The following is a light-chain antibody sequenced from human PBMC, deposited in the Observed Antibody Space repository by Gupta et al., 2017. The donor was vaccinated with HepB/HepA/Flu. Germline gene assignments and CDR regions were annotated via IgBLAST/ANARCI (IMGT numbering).Light chain of an antibody. CDR1: QGISSA. Sequence: AIQLTQSPSSLSASVGDRVTITCRASQGISSALAWYQQKPGKAPKLLIYDASSLESGVQSRSSGSGSGTDFPLPTSSLQPKDFATYSCHQFKNYPHFGGGTKVEIK. V-gene: IGKV1D-13*01. J-gene: IGKJ4*01. CDR3: HQFKNYPH. CDR2: DAS.